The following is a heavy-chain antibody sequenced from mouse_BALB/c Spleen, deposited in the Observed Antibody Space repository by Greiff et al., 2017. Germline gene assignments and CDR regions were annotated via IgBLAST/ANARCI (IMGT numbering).Heavy chain of an antibody. CDR3: ARSYGKSLDY. V-gene: IGHV3-2*02. CDR1: GYSITSDYA. Sequence: EVKLLESGPGLVKPSQSLSLTCTVTGYSITSDYAWNWIRQFPGNKLEWMGYISYSGSTSYNPSLKSRISITRDTSKNQFFLQLNSVTTEDTPTYYCARSYGKSLDYWGQGTTLTVSS. CDR2: ISYSGST. J-gene: IGHJ2*01. D-gene: IGHD2-1*01.